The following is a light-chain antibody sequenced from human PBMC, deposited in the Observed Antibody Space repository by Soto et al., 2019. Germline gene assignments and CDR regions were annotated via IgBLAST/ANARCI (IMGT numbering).Light chain of an antibody. V-gene: IGKV3-15*01. CDR1: QSVSSN. Sequence: IEMTQSPATLSVSPGERATLSCRASQSVSSNLVWYQQKPGQAPRLLIYGASTRVTGIPARFSGSGSGTEFTLTISSLQSEDFATYYCQQYNSYSTWTFGQGTKVEIK. J-gene: IGKJ1*01. CDR3: QQYNSYSTWT. CDR2: GAS.